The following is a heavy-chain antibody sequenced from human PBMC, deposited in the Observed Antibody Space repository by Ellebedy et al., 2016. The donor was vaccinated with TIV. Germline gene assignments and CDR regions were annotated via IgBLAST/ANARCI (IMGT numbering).Heavy chain of an antibody. Sequence: SETLSLXCSVSGGSFSSGEYYWSWIRQPPGKGLEWIGYIYYSGTTYYNPSLKSRVTISVDMSKNQFSLKLSSVTAADTAVYYCASSGYLIFGFDYWGQGTLVTVSS. CDR1: GGSFSSGEYY. D-gene: IGHD3-22*01. CDR3: ASSGYLIFGFDY. V-gene: IGHV4-30-4*01. CDR2: IYYSGTT. J-gene: IGHJ4*02.